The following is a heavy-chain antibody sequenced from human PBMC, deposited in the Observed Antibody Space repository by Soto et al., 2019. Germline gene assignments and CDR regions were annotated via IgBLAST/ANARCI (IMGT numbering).Heavy chain of an antibody. CDR2: IYSGGST. D-gene: IGHD6-19*01. V-gene: IGHV3-53*01. J-gene: IGHJ6*02. CDR1: AFTVSSNY. Sequence: GGSLRLSCATSAFTVSSNYMSWVRQAPGKGLEWVSVIYSGGSTDYADPVKGRFTISRDNSKNTLYLQMNSLRAEDTAVYYCARDKGSSGWYEVYGMDVWGQGTTVTVSS. CDR3: ARDKGSSGWYEVYGMDV.